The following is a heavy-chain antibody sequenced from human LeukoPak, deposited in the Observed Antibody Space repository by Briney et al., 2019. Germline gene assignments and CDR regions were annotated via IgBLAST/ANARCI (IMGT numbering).Heavy chain of an antibody. Sequence: ASETLSLTCTVSGGSISGYYWSWIRQPPGKGLEWIGYIYYSGSTSYNPSLKSRVTISVDTSKNQFSLKLSSVTAADTAVYYCAREDDAFDIWGQGTMVTVSS. CDR1: GGSISGYY. CDR3: AREDDAFDI. CDR2: IYYSGST. V-gene: IGHV4-59*01. J-gene: IGHJ3*02.